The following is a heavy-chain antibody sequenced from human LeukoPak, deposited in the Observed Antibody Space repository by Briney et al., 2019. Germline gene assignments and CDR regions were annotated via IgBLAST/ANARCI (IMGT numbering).Heavy chain of an antibody. CDR2: IGGSGGFIA. V-gene: IGHV3-23*01. D-gene: IGHD5-12*01. CDR3: TRDLGWLHYAD. CDR1: GFTFDDYG. Sequence: GGSLRLSCAASGFTFDDYGITWVRQAPGKGLEWVSGIGGSGGFIAYYADSVKGRFTVSRDNSKNTVYLQMDSLRADDTAIYYCTRDLGWLHYADWGQGTLVTVSS. J-gene: IGHJ4*02.